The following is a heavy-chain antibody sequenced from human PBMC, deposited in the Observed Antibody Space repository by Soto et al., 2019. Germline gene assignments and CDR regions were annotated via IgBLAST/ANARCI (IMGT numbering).Heavy chain of an antibody. D-gene: IGHD3-16*01. Sequence: EVQLAESGGGLVKPGGSLRLSCAASGFTFHTYTMNWVRQAPGKGLEWVSSISSRSSNIYYADSVQGRCTISRDDASTSLYLPMSGLRGRVTAVYYCARGDVFRPNTYHALAVWGPGTTVTAAS. V-gene: IGHV3-21*06. CDR3: ARGDVFRPNTYHALAV. J-gene: IGHJ6*02. CDR1: GFTFHTYT. CDR2: ISSRSSNI.